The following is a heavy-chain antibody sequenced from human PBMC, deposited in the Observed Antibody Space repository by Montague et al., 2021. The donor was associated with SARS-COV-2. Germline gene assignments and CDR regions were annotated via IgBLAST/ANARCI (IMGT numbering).Heavy chain of an antibody. D-gene: IGHD2-15*01. CDR1: GDSVSSNTAT. Sequence: CAISGDSVSSNTATWNWIRQSPSRGLEWLGRTYYRSKWYHDYAISLKSRITINPDTSKNQFPLQLSSVAPEDTAVFYCARTTTRMLYPENAFDIWGQGTTVTVSS. CDR2: TYYRSKWYH. J-gene: IGHJ3*02. CDR3: ARTTTRMLYPENAFDI. V-gene: IGHV6-1*01.